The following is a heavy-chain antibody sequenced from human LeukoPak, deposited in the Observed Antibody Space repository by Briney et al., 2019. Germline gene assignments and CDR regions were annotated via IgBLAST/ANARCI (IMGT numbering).Heavy chain of an antibody. V-gene: IGHV4-4*09. J-gene: IGHJ5*02. CDR3: ARHAGYCSGGSCYARGSWFDP. Sequence: PSETLSLTCTVSGGSISSYYCSWIRQPPGKGLEWIGYIYTSGSTNYNPSLKSRVTISVDTSKNQFSLKLSSVTAADTAVYYCARHAGYCSGGSCYARGSWFDPWGQGTLVAVSS. D-gene: IGHD2-15*01. CDR2: IYTSGST. CDR1: GGSISSYY.